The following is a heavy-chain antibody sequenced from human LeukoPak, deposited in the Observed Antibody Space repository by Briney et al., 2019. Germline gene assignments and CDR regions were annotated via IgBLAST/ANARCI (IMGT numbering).Heavy chain of an antibody. V-gene: IGHV4-4*07. CDR1: GGSISSYY. CDR2: IYTSGST. Sequence: PSETLSLTCTVSGGSISSYYWSWIRQPAGKGLEWIGRIYTSGSTNYNPSLKSRVTMSVDTSKNQFSLKLSSVTAADTAVYYCARDGARGIVVVPATAATNYYYGMDVWGQGTTVTVSS. CDR3: ARDGARGIVVVPATAATNYYYGMDV. D-gene: IGHD2-2*01. J-gene: IGHJ6*02.